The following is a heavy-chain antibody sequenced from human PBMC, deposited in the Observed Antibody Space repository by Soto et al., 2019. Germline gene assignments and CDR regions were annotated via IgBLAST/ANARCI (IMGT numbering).Heavy chain of an antibody. J-gene: IGHJ5*02. V-gene: IGHV1-18*01. CDR2: ISAYNGNT. CDR3: ARGPSVGSTVTGWFDP. Sequence: ASVKVSCKASGYTFTSYGISWVRRAPGQGLEWMGWISAYNGNTNYAQKLQGRVTMTTDTSTSTAYMELRSLRSDDTAVYYCARGPSVGSTVTGWFDPWGQGTLVTVSS. D-gene: IGHD6-13*01. CDR1: GYTFTSYG.